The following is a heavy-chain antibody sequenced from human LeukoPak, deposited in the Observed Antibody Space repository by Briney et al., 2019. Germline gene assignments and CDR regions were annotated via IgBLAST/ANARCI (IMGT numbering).Heavy chain of an antibody. V-gene: IGHV3-20*04. J-gene: IGHJ4*02. Sequence: GGSLRLSCAAPGFTFDDYAMHWVRQAPGKGLEWVSVIYSGGSTYYADSVKGRFTISRHNAKNSLDLQMNSMRAEDTARYYFAIGREGHTQVFFYWVKRTLVTVS. CDR1: GFTFDDYA. D-gene: IGHD1-26*01. CDR2: IYSGGST. CDR3: AIGREGHTQVFFY.